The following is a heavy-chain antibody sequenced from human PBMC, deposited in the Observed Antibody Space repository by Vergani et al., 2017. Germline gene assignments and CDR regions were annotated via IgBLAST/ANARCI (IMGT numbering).Heavy chain of an antibody. Sequence: VQLQESGPGLVKPSQTLSLTCTVSGGSFSTGGQSWTWLRQSAGKGLEWIGRIRDKTYNYATAYAVSVKGRFIISRDDSKKTAYLQMNRLTIDDTAVYYCYYDFWAGYESGDVWGKGTTVTVSS. CDR1: GGSFSTGGQS. J-gene: IGHJ6*04. D-gene: IGHD3-3*01. V-gene: IGHV3-73*01. CDR2: IRDKTYNYAT. CDR3: YYDFWAGYESGDV.